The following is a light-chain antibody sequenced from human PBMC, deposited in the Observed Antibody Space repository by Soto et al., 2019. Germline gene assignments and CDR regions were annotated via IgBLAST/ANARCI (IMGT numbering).Light chain of an antibody. CDR3: QQHSNWPPAIT. Sequence: EIVLTQSPATLSLSPGERATLSCRASQSVSSYLAWYQQKPGQAPRLLIYDASNRATGIPARFSGSGSGTDSTLTITSLEPEDFAVYYCQQHSNWPPAITFGQGTRLEIK. CDR1: QSVSSY. J-gene: IGKJ5*01. V-gene: IGKV3-11*01. CDR2: DAS.